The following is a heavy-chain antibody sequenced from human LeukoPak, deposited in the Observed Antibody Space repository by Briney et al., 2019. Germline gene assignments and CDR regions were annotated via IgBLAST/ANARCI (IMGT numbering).Heavy chain of an antibody. V-gene: IGHV4-34*01. J-gene: IGHJ4*02. CDR1: GGSFSGYY. Sequence: SETLSLTCAVYGGSFSGYYWSWIRQPPGKGLEWIGEINHSGSTYYNPSLKSRVTISVDTSKNQFSLKLSSVTAADTAVYYCAREVRFSEGDFGVVNFDYWGQGTLVTVSS. CDR3: AREVRFSEGDFGVVNFDY. D-gene: IGHD3-3*01. CDR2: INHSGST.